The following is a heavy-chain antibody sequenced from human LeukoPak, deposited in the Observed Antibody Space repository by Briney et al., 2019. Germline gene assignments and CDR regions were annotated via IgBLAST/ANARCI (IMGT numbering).Heavy chain of an antibody. J-gene: IGHJ4*02. V-gene: IGHV2-5*01. CDR3: AHSLRSALKYCSSTSCRGPFDY. Sequence: SGPTLVKPTQTLTLTCTFSGFSLSTSGVGVGWIRQLPGKALEWLALIYWNDDKRYSPSLKSRLTITEDTSKNQVVLTMTYMDPVDTATYYCAHSLRSALKYCSSTSCRGPFDYWGQGTLVTVSS. CDR1: GFSLSTSGVG. CDR2: IYWNDDK. D-gene: IGHD2-2*01.